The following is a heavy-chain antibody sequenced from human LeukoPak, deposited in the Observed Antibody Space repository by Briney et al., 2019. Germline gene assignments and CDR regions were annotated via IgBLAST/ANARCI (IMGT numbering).Heavy chain of an antibody. Sequence: GGSLRLSCAASGFTFADYGMSWVRQAPGKGLEWVSGINWNGGSTDYADSVKGGFTISRDNAKNSLYLQMNGLRVEDTAVYYCARDSRQQLFDSWGQGTLVTVSS. D-gene: IGHD4-11*01. CDR1: GFTFADYG. J-gene: IGHJ4*02. CDR2: INWNGGST. V-gene: IGHV3-20*04. CDR3: ARDSRQQLFDS.